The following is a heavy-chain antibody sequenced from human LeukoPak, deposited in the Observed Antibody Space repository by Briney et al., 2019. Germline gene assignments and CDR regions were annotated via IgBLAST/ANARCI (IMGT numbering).Heavy chain of an antibody. CDR3: ARHWSYYNSAPYDAFDI. J-gene: IGHJ3*02. Sequence: SETLSLTCTVSGGSISSSSYYWGWIRQPPGKGLEWIGSIYYSGSTYYNPSLKSRVTISVDTSKNQFSLKLSSVTAADTAVYYCARHWSYYNSAPYDAFDIWGQGTMVTVSS. CDR1: GGSISSSSYY. D-gene: IGHD1-26*01. CDR2: IYYSGST. V-gene: IGHV4-39*01.